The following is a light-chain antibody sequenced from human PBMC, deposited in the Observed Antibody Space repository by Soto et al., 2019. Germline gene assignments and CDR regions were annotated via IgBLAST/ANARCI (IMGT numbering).Light chain of an antibody. CDR3: ATWDDSLNALYV. CDR1: SSNIGSNT. Sequence: QSVLTQPPSASGTPGQRVTISCSGSSSNIGSNTVNWYQQLPGTATKLIMYSNHKRPSRVPDRFSGSKSGTAASLAINVLQSEDEADYYCATWDDSLNALYVFGTGTKLTVL. J-gene: IGLJ1*01. V-gene: IGLV1-44*01. CDR2: SNH.